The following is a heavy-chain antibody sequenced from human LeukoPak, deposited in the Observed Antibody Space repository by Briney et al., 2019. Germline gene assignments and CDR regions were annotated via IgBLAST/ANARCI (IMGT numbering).Heavy chain of an antibody. CDR3: ARAYGDYTIDY. CDR1: GFTFSSYG. J-gene: IGHJ4*02. V-gene: IGHV3-33*01. D-gene: IGHD4-17*01. CDR2: IWYDGSNK. Sequence: GGSLRLSCAASGFTFSSYGMHWVRQAPGKGLEWVAVIWYDGSNKYYAGSVKGRFTISRDNSKNTLFLQMNSLRAEDTAVYYCARAYGDYTIDYWGQGTLVTVSS.